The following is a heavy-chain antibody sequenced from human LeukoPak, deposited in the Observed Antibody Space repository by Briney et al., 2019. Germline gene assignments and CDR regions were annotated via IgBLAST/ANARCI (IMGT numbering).Heavy chain of an antibody. V-gene: IGHV3-21*01. CDR3: ARGKGRDDILTGYYLYYYYGMDV. CDR2: ISSSSSYI. Sequence: GSLRLSCAASGFTFSSYSMNWVRQAPGKGLEWVSSISSSSSYIYYADSVKGRFTISRDNAKNSLYLQMNSLRAEDTAVYYCARGKGRDDILTGYYLYYYYGMDVWGQGTTVTVSS. CDR1: GFTFSSYS. J-gene: IGHJ6*02. D-gene: IGHD3-9*01.